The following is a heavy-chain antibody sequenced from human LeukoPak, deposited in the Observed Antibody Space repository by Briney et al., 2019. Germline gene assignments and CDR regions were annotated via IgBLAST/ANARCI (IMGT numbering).Heavy chain of an antibody. Sequence: GASVKVSCKAAGDTFSSYAISWVRQAPGQGLEWMGRIIPIFGTANYAQKFQGRVTITTDESTSTAYMELSSLRSEDTAVYYCARGLGWELLIPRLDWGQGTLVTVSS. V-gene: IGHV1-69*05. J-gene: IGHJ4*02. D-gene: IGHD1-26*01. CDR3: ARGLGWELLIPRLD. CDR2: IIPIFGTA. CDR1: GDTFSSYA.